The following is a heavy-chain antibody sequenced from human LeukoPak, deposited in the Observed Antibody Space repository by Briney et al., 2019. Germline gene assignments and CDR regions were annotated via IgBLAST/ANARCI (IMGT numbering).Heavy chain of an antibody. CDR3: ARTEGRFGELGPWFDP. J-gene: IGHJ5*02. Sequence: SETLSLTCAVSGGSISSGGYSWSWLRPPPGKGLEWIVYIYNSVNTYYNPSLKSRVTISVDRSKNQCSLKLSSVAAADTAWYSWARTEGRFGELGPWFDPWGQGTLVTVSS. CDR1: GGSISSGGYS. D-gene: IGHD3-10*01. CDR2: IYNSVNT. V-gene: IGHV4-30-2*01.